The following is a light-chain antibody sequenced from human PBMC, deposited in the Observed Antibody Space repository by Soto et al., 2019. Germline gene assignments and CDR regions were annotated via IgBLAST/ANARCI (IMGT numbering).Light chain of an antibody. V-gene: IGLV2-23*01. J-gene: IGLJ1*01. CDR3: CSYAGSGTYV. CDR2: EGS. Sequence: QSVLTQPASVSGSPGQTITLSCTGTSSDVGNYNLVSWYQQHPGKAPKLMISEGSQRPSGVSNRFSGSKSGNTDSLKISGLQAENEADYFCCSYAGSGTYVFGTGINLNVL. CDR1: SSDVGNYNL.